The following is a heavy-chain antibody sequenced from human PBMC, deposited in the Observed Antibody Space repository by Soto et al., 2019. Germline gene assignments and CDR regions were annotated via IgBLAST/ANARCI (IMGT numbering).Heavy chain of an antibody. CDR2: SYYTGST. Sequence: PSETLSLTCTVSGGSFSRGDYYLSWIRQPPGKGLEWIGYSYYTGSTYYHPSLKSRVTMSVDTSKNQFSLRLSSVTAADTAVYYCARVPAGGNSDYFDAWGQGTLVTVSS. J-gene: IGHJ4*02. V-gene: IGHV4-30-4*01. D-gene: IGHD2-21*02. CDR3: ARVPAGGNSDYFDA. CDR1: GGSFSRGDYY.